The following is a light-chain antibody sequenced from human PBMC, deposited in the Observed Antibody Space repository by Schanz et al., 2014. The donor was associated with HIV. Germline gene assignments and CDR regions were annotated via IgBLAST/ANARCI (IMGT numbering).Light chain of an antibody. Sequence: DVQMTQSPSTLSASVGDRVTLTCRATQSISPWLAWYQQKPGKAPKLLINEASSLQSGVPSRFSGSRSGTEFTLTISSLQPDDFATYYCQQYDRSSWTFGLGTKVETK. CDR1: QSISPW. V-gene: IGKV1-5*03. CDR2: EAS. CDR3: QQYDRSSWT. J-gene: IGKJ1*01.